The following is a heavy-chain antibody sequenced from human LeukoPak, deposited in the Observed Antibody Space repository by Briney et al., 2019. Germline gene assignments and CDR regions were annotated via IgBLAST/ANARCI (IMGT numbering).Heavy chain of an antibody. Sequence: ETLCLTCTVSGGSISSSSYYWGWIRQPPGKGLEWIGSIYYSSSTYYNPSLKSRVTISVDTSKNQFSLKLSSVTAADTAVYYCARHVYVAAAPDYWGQGTLVTVSS. CDR3: ARHVYVAAAPDY. J-gene: IGHJ4*02. CDR2: IYYSSST. D-gene: IGHD2-2*01. V-gene: IGHV4-39*01. CDR1: GGSISSSSYY.